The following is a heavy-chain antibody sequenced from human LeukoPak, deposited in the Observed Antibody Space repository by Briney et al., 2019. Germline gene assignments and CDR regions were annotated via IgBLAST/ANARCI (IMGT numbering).Heavy chain of an antibody. J-gene: IGHJ4*02. V-gene: IGHV4-39*01. D-gene: IGHD6-13*01. Sequence: SETLSLTSTVSGGSISSSSYYWGWIRQPPGKGLEWIGSIYYSGSTYYNPSLKSRVTISVDTSKNQFSLKLSSVTAADTAVYYCARRGAAGTVGYWGQGTLVTVSS. CDR3: ARRGAAGTVGY. CDR1: GGSISSSSYY. CDR2: IYYSGST.